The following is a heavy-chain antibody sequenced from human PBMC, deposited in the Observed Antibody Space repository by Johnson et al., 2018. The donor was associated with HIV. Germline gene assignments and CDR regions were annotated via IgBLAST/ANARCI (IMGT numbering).Heavy chain of an antibody. CDR1: GITVSSNY. D-gene: IGHD5-18*01. CDR2: IFTVGDV. CDR3: ARDGRDLVTRGSFDV. J-gene: IGHJ3*01. Sequence: VQLVESGGGLAQPGGSLRLSCAASGITVSSNYMSWVRQAPGKGLEWVSVIFTVGDVYYADSVKGRFTITRHNSKNFLYLQMNSLRPEDTAVYYCARDGRDLVTRGSFDVWGQGTVVTVSS. V-gene: IGHV3-66*02.